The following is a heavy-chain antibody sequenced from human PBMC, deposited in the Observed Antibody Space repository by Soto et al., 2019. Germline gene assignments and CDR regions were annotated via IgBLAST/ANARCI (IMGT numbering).Heavy chain of an antibody. V-gene: IGHV3-64D*09. Sequence: GGSLRLSCSASGFTFSSYAMHWVRQAPGKGLEYVSAISSNGGSTYYAVSVKGRFTISRDNSKNTLYLQMSSLRAEDTAVYYCVKDREGVAARSGAFDILGQGTMVTFSS. CDR2: ISSNGGST. CDR1: GFTFSSYA. D-gene: IGHD6-6*01. J-gene: IGHJ3*02. CDR3: VKDREGVAARSGAFDI.